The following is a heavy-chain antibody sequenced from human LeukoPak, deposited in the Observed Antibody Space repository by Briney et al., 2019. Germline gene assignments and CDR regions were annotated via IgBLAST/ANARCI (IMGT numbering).Heavy chain of an antibody. J-gene: IGHJ4*02. V-gene: IGHV1-24*01. D-gene: IGHD3-10*01. CDR3: ASHYGSGSYYFHY. CDR1: GYTLTELS. Sequence: EASVKVSCKVSGYTLTELSMHWVRQAPGKGLEWMGGFDPEDGETIYAQKFQGRVTMTEDTSTDTAYMELSSLRSEDTAVYYCASHYGSGSYYFHYWGQGTLVTVSS. CDR2: FDPEDGET.